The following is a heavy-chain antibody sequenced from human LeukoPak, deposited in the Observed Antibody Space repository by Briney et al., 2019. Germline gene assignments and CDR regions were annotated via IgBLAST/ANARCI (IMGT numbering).Heavy chain of an antibody. CDR2: IYYSGST. CDR3: ARARAMVGGVNYYYGMEV. Sequence: KPSETLSLTCTVSGGSISSYYWSWIRQPPGKGLEWIGYIYYSGSTNYNPSLKSRVTISVDTSKNQFSLKLSSVPAADTAVYYCARARAMVGGVNYYYGMEVGAKGTTVTFP. D-gene: IGHD3-10*01. V-gene: IGHV4-59*01. CDR1: GGSISSYY. J-gene: IGHJ6*04.